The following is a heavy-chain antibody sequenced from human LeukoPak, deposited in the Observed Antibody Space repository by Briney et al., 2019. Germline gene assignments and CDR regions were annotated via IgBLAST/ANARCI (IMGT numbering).Heavy chain of an antibody. CDR2: IYYSGST. Sequence: SETLSLTCTVSGGSISSSSYYWGWIRQPPGKGLEWIGSIYYSGSTYYNPSLKSRVTISVDTSKNQFSLKLSSVTAADTAVYYCARVNSSGWYRGRYFDYWGQGTLVTVSS. CDR1: GGSISSSSYY. CDR3: ARVNSSGWYRGRYFDY. J-gene: IGHJ4*02. D-gene: IGHD6-19*01. V-gene: IGHV4-39*07.